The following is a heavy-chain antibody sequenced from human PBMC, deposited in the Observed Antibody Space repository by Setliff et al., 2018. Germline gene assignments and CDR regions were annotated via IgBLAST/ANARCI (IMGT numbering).Heavy chain of an antibody. CDR3: TPWTGTSRLHY. D-gene: IGHD1-7*01. Sequence: GGSLRLSCTTSGFTFGDYAMSWVRQAPGKGLEWVGFIRSKAYGGTTEYAASVKGRFTISRDDSKSTAYLQMNSLKTEDTALYYCTPWTGTSRLHYWGQGTLVTVSS. CDR2: IRSKAYGGTT. V-gene: IGHV3-49*04. CDR1: GFTFGDYA. J-gene: IGHJ4*02.